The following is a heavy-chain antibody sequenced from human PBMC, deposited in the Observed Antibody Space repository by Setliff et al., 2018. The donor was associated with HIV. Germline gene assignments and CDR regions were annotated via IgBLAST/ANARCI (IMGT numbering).Heavy chain of an antibody. CDR3: TLLPGTY. CDR2: IRSKTYGGTT. V-gene: IGHV3-49*04. CDR1: GFTFGDYS. Sequence: GGSLRLSCRGSGFTFGDYSMSWVHQAPGKGLEWVGFIRSKTYGGTTEYAASVKGRFTLSRDDSRNIAYLQMNSLKTEDSSMYYCTLLPGTYWGQGTLVTVSS. J-gene: IGHJ4*02.